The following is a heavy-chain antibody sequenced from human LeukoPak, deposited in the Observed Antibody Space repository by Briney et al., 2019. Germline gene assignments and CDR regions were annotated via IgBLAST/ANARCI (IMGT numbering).Heavy chain of an antibody. D-gene: IGHD4-11*01. J-gene: IGHJ3*02. CDR3: AREVTTREAIKLRKRGDAFDI. CDR2: ISSVSSAI. V-gene: IGHV3-48*04. CDR1: GGTFSSYS. Sequence: ETLSLSCAASGGTFSSYSMNWVRQPPGKGLEWLAYISSVSSAIYYADPVRGRFTISRDNAKNSLYLQVNSLRAEDTAVYYCAREVTTREAIKLRKRGDAFDIWGQGTMVTVSS.